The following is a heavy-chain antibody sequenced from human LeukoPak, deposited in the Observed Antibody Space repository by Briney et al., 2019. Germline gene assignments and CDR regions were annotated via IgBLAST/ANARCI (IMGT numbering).Heavy chain of an antibody. J-gene: IGHJ4*02. CDR3: ARDLSSGYYDGFYYFDY. CDR1: GGSINNYY. D-gene: IGHD3-22*01. Sequence: SETLSLTCTVSGGSINNYYWSWVRQPPGKGLEWIGYVFYTGYTHYNPSLKSRVTISVDTSKNQFSLKLRSVTAADTAVYYCARDLSSGYYDGFYYFDYWGQGTLVTVSS. V-gene: IGHV4-59*12. CDR2: VFYTGYT.